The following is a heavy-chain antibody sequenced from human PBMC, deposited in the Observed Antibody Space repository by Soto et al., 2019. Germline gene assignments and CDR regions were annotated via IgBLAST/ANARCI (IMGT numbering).Heavy chain of an antibody. CDR3: AGDYGSGIKDAFDI. Sequence: QVQLQESGPGLVKPSETLALTCTVSGCSISSYYWSWIRQPPGKGLEWFGYIDYSGRTNYNPSLKTRVTISVDTSKNQFSLKLSSVTAADTAVYYCAGDYGSGIKDAFDIWGQGTMVTVSS. J-gene: IGHJ3*02. V-gene: IGHV4-59*12. CDR2: IDYSGRT. CDR1: GCSISSYY. D-gene: IGHD3-10*01.